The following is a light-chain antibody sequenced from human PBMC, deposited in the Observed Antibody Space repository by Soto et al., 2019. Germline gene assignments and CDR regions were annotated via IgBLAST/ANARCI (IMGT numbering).Light chain of an antibody. V-gene: IGKV1-5*03. CDR2: EAS. CDR3: QQYNDSFRYT. Sequence: DIQMTHSPSTLSASVGDRVTITCRASQSISSWLAWYQQKPGTAPKLLIYEASTLVTGVPSRFSGSRSGTEFTLTVSSLQPDDFASYYCQQYNDSFRYTFGQGTRLEIK. J-gene: IGKJ5*01. CDR1: QSISSW.